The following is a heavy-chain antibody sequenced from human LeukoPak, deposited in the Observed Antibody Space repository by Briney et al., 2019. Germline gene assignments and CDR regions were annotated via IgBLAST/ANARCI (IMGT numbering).Heavy chain of an antibody. D-gene: IGHD6-13*01. Sequence: GGSLRLSCAASGFTFSSYWMHWVRQAPGKGLVWVSRINSDGSSTSYADSVKGRFTISRDNAKNTLYLQMNSLRAEDTAVYYCTRARQNDGYSRFDPWGQGTLVTVSS. J-gene: IGHJ5*02. CDR1: GFTFSSYW. V-gene: IGHV3-74*01. CDR2: INSDGSST. CDR3: TRARQNDGYSRFDP.